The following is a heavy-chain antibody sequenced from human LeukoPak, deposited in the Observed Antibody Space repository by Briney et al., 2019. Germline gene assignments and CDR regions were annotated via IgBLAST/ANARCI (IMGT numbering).Heavy chain of an antibody. D-gene: IGHD2-2*01. CDR1: GFTVSGNY. CDR2: IYSGGDT. J-gene: IGHJ4*02. Sequence: PGGSLRLSCAASGFTVSGNYMSWVRQAPGKGLEWISLIYSGGDTYYPDSVSGRFTISRDNSKNTLYLQMNSLRAEDTAVYYCARGPPACSTNCYGYLDYWGQGTLVTVSS. V-gene: IGHV3-53*01. CDR3: ARGPPACSTNCYGYLDY.